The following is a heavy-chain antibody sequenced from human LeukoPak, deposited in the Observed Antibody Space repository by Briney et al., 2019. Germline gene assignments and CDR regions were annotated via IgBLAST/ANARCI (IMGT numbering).Heavy chain of an antibody. CDR1: GYIFTGYY. J-gene: IGHJ6*02. CDR2: INPNSGGT. Sequence: ASVKVSCKASGYIFTGYYMHWVRQAPGQGLEWMGWINPNSGGTNYAQKFQGRVTMTRDTSISTAYMELSRLRSDDTAVYYCARMVRGVIPESHGMDVWGQGTTVTVSS. V-gene: IGHV1-2*02. CDR3: ARMVRGVIPESHGMDV. D-gene: IGHD3-10*01.